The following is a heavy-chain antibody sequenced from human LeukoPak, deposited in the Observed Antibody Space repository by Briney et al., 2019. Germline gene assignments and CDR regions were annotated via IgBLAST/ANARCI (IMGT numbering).Heavy chain of an antibody. J-gene: IGHJ3*02. D-gene: IGHD3-22*01. CDR3: ARTMRYTMMDI. CDR1: GGSISSSSYY. V-gene: IGHV4-39*07. CDR2: IYYSGST. Sequence: PSETLSLTCSVSGGSISSSSYYWGWIRQPPGKGLEWIGSIYYSGSTYYNPSLKSRVAISVDTSKNQFSLKLSSVTAADTAVYYCARTMRYTMMDIWGQGTMVTVSS.